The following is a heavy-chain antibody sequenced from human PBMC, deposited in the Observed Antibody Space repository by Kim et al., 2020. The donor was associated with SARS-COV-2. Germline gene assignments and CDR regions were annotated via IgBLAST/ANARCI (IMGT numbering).Heavy chain of an antibody. V-gene: IGHV3-66*01. CDR3: ARDNPYDSSGYYFDY. CDR1: GFTVSTNY. CDR2: IYSGGST. Sequence: GGSLRLSCAASGFTVSTNYMSWVRQAPGKGLEWVSVIYSGGSTYYADSVKGRFTISRDNSKNTLFLQMNSLRAEDTAVYYCARDNPYDSSGYYFDYWGQGTLVTVSS. J-gene: IGHJ4*02. D-gene: IGHD3-22*01.